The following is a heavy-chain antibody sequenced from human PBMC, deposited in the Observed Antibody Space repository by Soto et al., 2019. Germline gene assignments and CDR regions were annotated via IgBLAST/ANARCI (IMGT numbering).Heavy chain of an antibody. CDR1: GGSISSYY. CDR2: IYYSGST. Sequence: SETLSLTCTVSGGSISSYYWSWIRQPPGKGLEWIGYIYYSGSTNYNPSLKSRVTISVDTSKNQFSLKLSSVTAADTAVYYCARSSGWLRPFDYWGQGTLVTVSS. J-gene: IGHJ4*02. CDR3: ARSSGWLRPFDY. V-gene: IGHV4-59*01. D-gene: IGHD5-12*01.